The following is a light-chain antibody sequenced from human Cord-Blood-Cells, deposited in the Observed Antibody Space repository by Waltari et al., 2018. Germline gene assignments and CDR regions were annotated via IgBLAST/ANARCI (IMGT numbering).Light chain of an antibody. CDR2: LGS. CDR3: MQALQTRT. V-gene: IGKV2-28*01. Sequence: DIVMTQSPLSLPVTPGEPASISCRSSQSLLHSNGYNYLDWYLQKPGHSPQLLIYLGSNRASGVPDRFSGSGSGTDFTLKISRVEAEDVGVYYCMQALQTRTFGQGTKLEIK. CDR1: QSLLHSNGYNY. J-gene: IGKJ2*01.